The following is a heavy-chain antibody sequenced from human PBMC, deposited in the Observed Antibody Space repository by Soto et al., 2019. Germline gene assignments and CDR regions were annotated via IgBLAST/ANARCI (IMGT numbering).Heavy chain of an antibody. D-gene: IGHD3-22*01. CDR1: GFTFSNYA. J-gene: IGHJ4*02. CDR3: ATSRSSGYYYPLDF. CDR2: ISYDGGNI. Sequence: QVQLVESGGGVVQPGKSLRLSCAASGFTFSNYAIHWVRQGPGKGLEWVAMISYDGGNIRYADSVKGRCTISRDNSKKTLYLQMNSLRTEDTAVYYCATSRSSGYYYPLDFWGQGTLVTVSS. V-gene: IGHV3-30-3*01.